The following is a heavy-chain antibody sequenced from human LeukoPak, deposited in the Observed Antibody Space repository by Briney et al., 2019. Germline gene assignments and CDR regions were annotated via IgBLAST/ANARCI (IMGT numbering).Heavy chain of an antibody. Sequence: ASVKVSCKASGGTFSSYAISWVRQAPGQGLEWMGWINPNSGGTNYPQKFQDRVTMTRDTSISTAYMELSRLRSDDTAIYYCARGGLPVYYYYMDVWGKGTTVTVSS. V-gene: IGHV1-2*02. CDR1: GGTFSSYA. CDR3: ARGGLPVYYYYMDV. D-gene: IGHD1-26*01. CDR2: INPNSGGT. J-gene: IGHJ6*03.